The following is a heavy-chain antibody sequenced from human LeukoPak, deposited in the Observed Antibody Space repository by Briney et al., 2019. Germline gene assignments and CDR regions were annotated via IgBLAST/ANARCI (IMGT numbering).Heavy chain of an antibody. J-gene: IGHJ4*01. CDR3: ARVDYYDSSGYYGSDDY. V-gene: IGHV1-18*01. CDR1: GYTFTSYG. CDR2: ISAYNGNT. Sequence: AAGTVSCKASGYTFTSYGISWVRQAPGQGLEWMGWISAYNGNTNYAQKLQGRVTMTTDTSTSTAYMELRSLRSDDTAVYYCARVDYYDSSGYYGSDDYWGQETLVTVSS. D-gene: IGHD3-22*01.